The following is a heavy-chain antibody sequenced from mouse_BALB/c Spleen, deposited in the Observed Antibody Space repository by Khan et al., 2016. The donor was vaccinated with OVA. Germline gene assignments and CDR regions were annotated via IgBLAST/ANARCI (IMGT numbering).Heavy chain of an antibody. J-gene: IGHJ2*01. V-gene: IGHV3-2*02. CDR3: ARTARIKY. D-gene: IGHD3-3*01. Sequence: EVQLQESGPGLVKPSQSLSLTCTVTGYSITSGYGWNWIRQFPGNKLEWMGYISYSGSTNYNPSLKSRISITRATSKNQFFLQLNYVTTEETATYYCARTARIKYWGQGTTLTVSS. CDR1: GYSITSGYG. CDR2: ISYSGST.